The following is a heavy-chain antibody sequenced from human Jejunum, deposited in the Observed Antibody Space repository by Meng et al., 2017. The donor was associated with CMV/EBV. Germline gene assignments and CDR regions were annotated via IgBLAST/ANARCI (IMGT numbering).Heavy chain of an antibody. V-gene: IGHV3-7*01. CDR1: FSRYW. CDR2: IKEDESEK. D-gene: IGHD3-22*01. CDR3: ASLNRYDSSGWHWYFDL. Sequence: FSRYWMSWVRQAPGKGLEWVANIKEDESEKYYVGSVKGRFTVSRDNAKNSLYLQMNSLRAEDTAVYYCASLNRYDSSGWHWYFDLWGRGTLVTVSS. J-gene: IGHJ2*01.